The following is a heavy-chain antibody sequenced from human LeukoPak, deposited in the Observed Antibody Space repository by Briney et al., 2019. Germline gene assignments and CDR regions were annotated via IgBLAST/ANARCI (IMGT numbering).Heavy chain of an antibody. CDR1: GFTFSSYR. CDR3: ARDLGTRVATMIVGPNAEYFQH. D-gene: IGHD3-22*01. CDR2: ISISSSYI. J-gene: IGHJ1*01. Sequence: GGSLRLSCAASGFTFSSYRMNWVRQAPGKGLEWVAPISISSSYIYYADSVKGRFTISRDNAKNSLYLQMNSLRAEDTAVYYCARDLGTRVATMIVGPNAEYFQHWGQGTLVTVSS. V-gene: IGHV3-21*01.